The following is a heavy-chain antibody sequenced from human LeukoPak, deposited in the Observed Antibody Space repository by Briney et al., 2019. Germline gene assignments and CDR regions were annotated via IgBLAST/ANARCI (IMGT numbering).Heavy chain of an antibody. CDR2: IYYSGST. Sequence: SETLSLTCTVSGGSISSHYWSWIRQPPGKGLEWIGYIYYSGSTNYNPSLKSRVTISVDTSKNQFSLKLSSVTAADTAVYYCARVDTAMGDYYYYGMDVWGQGTTVTVSS. CDR3: ARVDTAMGDYYYYGMDV. CDR1: GGSISSHY. D-gene: IGHD5-18*01. V-gene: IGHV4-59*08. J-gene: IGHJ6*02.